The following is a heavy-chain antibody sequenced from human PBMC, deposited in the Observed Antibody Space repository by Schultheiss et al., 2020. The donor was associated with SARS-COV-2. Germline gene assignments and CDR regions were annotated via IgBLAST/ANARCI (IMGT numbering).Heavy chain of an antibody. D-gene: IGHD2-2*01. CDR2: IYYSGST. CDR1: GGSISSYY. V-gene: IGHV4-59*12. J-gene: IGHJ6*02. Sequence: SETLSLTCTVSGGSISSYYWSWIRQPPGKGLEWIGYIYYSGSTNYNPSLKSRVTISVDTSKNQFSLKLSSVTAADTAVYYCARDYPDIVVVPAAMDYYYYYGMDVWGQGTTVTVSS. CDR3: ARDYPDIVVVPAAMDYYYYYGMDV.